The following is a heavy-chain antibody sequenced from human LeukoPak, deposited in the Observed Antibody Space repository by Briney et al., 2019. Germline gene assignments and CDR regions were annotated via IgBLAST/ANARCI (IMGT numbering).Heavy chain of an antibody. J-gene: IGHJ6*03. CDR3: ARDDGDV. V-gene: IGHV3-9*01. Sequence: GRSLRLSCAASGFTFDDYAMHWVRQAPGKGLEWVSGISWNSGSIGYADSVKGRFTISRDNAKNSLYLQINSLKVEDTAIYYCARDDGDVWGIGTTVTVSS. CDR2: ISWNSGSI. CDR1: GFTFDDYA.